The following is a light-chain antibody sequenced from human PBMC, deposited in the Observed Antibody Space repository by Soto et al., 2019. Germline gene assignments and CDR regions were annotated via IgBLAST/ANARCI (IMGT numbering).Light chain of an antibody. V-gene: IGKV3-15*01. CDR1: QSVSSN. J-gene: IGKJ3*01. CDR2: GAS. Sequence: EIVMTQSPATLSVSPGERATLSCGASQSVSSNLAWYQQKPGQAPRLLIYGASTRATGIPARFSGSGSGTEFTLTISSLQSEDFAVYYCQQYNNWPLFGPGTKVDIK. CDR3: QQYNNWPL.